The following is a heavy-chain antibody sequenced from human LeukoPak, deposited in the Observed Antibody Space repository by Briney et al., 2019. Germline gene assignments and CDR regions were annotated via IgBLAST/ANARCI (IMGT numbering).Heavy chain of an antibody. Sequence: SETLSLTCAVYGGSFSGYYWSWIRQPPGKGLEWIGEINHSGSTNYNPSLKSRVTISVDTSKNQFSLKLSSVTAADTAVYYCARAGDYGDNSPSLKLDAFDIWGQGTMVTVSS. CDR3: ARAGDYGDNSPSLKLDAFDI. CDR2: INHSGST. V-gene: IGHV4-34*01. J-gene: IGHJ3*02. CDR1: GGSFSGYY. D-gene: IGHD4-23*01.